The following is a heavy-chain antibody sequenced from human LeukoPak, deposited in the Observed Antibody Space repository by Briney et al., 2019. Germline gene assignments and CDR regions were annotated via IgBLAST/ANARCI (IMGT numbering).Heavy chain of an antibody. D-gene: IGHD1-26*01. V-gene: IGHV3-23*01. Sequence: GGTLRLSCTASGFTFSSCCMSGVRPAPRRGGEGVSGISYSGGSTYNAHSFKGRFTISRDSSKNTLYLQLDSLRAGDTAVYYCAKDRKVGPGAGDRLSWFDPWGQGTLVTVSS. CDR2: ISYSGGST. J-gene: IGHJ5*02. CDR1: GFTFSSCC. CDR3: AKDRKVGPGAGDRLSWFDP.